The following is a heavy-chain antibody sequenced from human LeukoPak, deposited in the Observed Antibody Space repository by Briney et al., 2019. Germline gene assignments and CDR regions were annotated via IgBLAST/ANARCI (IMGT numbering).Heavy chain of an antibody. Sequence: SETLSLTCTVSGGSITTDYWSWIRQPPGKGLEWIGYIYYSGSTNYNPSLKSRVTISVDTSKNQFSLKLSSVTAADTAVYYCARAPRSTAIDDAFDIWGQGTMVTVSS. D-gene: IGHD2-21*02. CDR2: IYYSGST. CDR1: GGSITTDY. J-gene: IGHJ3*02. CDR3: ARAPRSTAIDDAFDI. V-gene: IGHV4-59*01.